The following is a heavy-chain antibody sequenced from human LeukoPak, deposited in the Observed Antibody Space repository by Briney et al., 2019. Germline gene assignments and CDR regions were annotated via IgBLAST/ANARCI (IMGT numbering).Heavy chain of an antibody. V-gene: IGHV4-59*08. Sequence: SETLSLTCTVSGGSISSYYWSWIRQPPGKGLEWIGYIYYSGSTNYNPSLKSRVPISVDTSKNQFSLKLSSVTAADTAVYYCARHVLRDTAMARTYYFDYWGQGTLVTVSS. CDR3: ARHVLRDTAMARTYYFDY. D-gene: IGHD5-18*01. J-gene: IGHJ4*02. CDR2: IYYSGST. CDR1: GGSISSYY.